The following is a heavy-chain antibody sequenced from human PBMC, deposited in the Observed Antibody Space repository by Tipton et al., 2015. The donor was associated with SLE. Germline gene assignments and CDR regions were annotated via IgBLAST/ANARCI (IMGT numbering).Heavy chain of an antibody. CDR3: AGREQQLPKYYGMDV. J-gene: IGHJ6*02. Sequence: SCAASGGTFSSYAISWVRQAPGQGLEWMGGIIPIFGTANYAQKFQGRVTITADESTSTAYMELSSLRSEDTAVYYCAGREQQLPKYYGMDVWGQGTTVTVSS. CDR1: GGTFSSYA. D-gene: IGHD6-13*01. CDR2: IIPIFGTA. V-gene: IGHV1-69*01.